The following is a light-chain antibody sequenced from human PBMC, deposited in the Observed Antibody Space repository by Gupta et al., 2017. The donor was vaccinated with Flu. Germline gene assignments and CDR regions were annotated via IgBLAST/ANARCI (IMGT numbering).Light chain of an antibody. J-gene: IGLJ1*01. V-gene: IGLV1-40*01. CDR1: HSNIGAGYD. CDR3: QSYDSSFYV. CDR2: NNN. Sequence: QSVLTQPPSVSGAPGQRVPISCTGSHSNIGAGYDVYWYQQLPGTAPKLLIYNNNNRPSGVPDRFSGSKSGTSASLAITGLQAEDEANYYCQSYDSSFYVFGTGTRVSVL.